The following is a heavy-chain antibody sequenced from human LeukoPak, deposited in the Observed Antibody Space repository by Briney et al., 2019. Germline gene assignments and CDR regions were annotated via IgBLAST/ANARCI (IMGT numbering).Heavy chain of an antibody. CDR3: ARDSRADIVVVPAAIDWSDPNYYMDV. Sequence: ASVKVSCKASGGTFSSYAISWVRQAPGQGLEWMGGIIPIFGTANYAQKFQGRVTITTDESTSTAYMELSSLRSEDTAVYYCARDSRADIVVVPAAIDWSDPNYYMDVWGKGTTVTVSS. CDR2: IIPIFGTA. V-gene: IGHV1-69*05. CDR1: GGTFSSYA. J-gene: IGHJ6*03. D-gene: IGHD2-2*02.